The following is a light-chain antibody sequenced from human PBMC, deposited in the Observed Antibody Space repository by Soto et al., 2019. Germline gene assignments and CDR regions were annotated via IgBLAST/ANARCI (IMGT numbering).Light chain of an antibody. CDR3: SSCTSSTSLI. V-gene: IGLV2-14*01. CDR1: SSDVGAYIY. Sequence: QSALTQPASASGSPGQSITISCTGTSSDVGAYIYVSWYQQHPGKAPKLIIYEVSNRPSGVSNRFSGSKSGNTASLTISGLQAEDEAEYYCSSCTSSTSLIFGGGTKLTVL. CDR2: EVS. J-gene: IGLJ2*01.